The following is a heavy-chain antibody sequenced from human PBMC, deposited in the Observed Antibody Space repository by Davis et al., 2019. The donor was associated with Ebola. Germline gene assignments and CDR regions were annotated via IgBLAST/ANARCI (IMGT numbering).Heavy chain of an antibody. D-gene: IGHD2-15*01. CDR2: VSVPGLT. CDR1: GFSFSDYA. Sequence: ESLNISCTGSGFSFSDYAMSWVRQAPGKGLEWVSDVSVPGLTHYADPVKGRFSISRDNSETSLFLQMRSLRAEDTAVYYCVRERRGAGGGRYDYWGQGTLVTVSS. CDR3: VRERRGAGGGRYDY. V-gene: IGHV3-69-1*02. J-gene: IGHJ4*02.